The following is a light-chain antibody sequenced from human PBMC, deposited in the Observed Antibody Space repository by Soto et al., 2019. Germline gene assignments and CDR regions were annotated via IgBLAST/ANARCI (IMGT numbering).Light chain of an antibody. V-gene: IGKV3-20*01. Sequence: EIVMTQSPATLSVYPGERATLSCRASQTISSDLAWYQQKPGQAPRLLMYGASTRATGIPARFTGSGSGADFTLTISRLEPEDFAVYYCQQFGSSPWTFGQGTKVDI. CDR1: QTISSD. J-gene: IGKJ1*01. CDR3: QQFGSSPWT. CDR2: GAS.